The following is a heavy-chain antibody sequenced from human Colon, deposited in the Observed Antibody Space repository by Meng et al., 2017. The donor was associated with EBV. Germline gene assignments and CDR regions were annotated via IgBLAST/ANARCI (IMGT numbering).Heavy chain of an antibody. CDR3: ASLYGDSSVWYLDL. Sequence: QRQQQESGPGLVNPPQTLSLTCTVPGGSISSGNHYWSWIRQSPGKGLDYIGYIYYSGSTYYNPSLKSRVIISVDTSKNQFSLRLNSVTAADTAVYYCASLYGDSSVWYLDLWGRGTLVTVSS. J-gene: IGHJ2*01. V-gene: IGHV4-30-4*01. CDR2: IYYSGST. CDR1: GGSISSGNHY. D-gene: IGHD4-17*01.